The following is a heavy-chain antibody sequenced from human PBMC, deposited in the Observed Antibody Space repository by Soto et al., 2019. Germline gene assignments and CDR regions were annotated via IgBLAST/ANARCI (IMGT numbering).Heavy chain of an antibody. CDR3: ARGITIFGVIIKKPNYLAY. CDR1: GGSISSGDYY. D-gene: IGHD3-3*01. V-gene: IGHV4-30-4*01. CDR2: IYYSGST. Sequence: SETLSLTCTVSGGSISSGDYYGSWIRQPPGKGLEWIGYIYYSGSTYYNPCLKSRVTISVDTSKNQFSLKLSSVTAADTAVYYCARGITIFGVIIKKPNYLAYRGQGTPVTVSS. J-gene: IGHJ4*02.